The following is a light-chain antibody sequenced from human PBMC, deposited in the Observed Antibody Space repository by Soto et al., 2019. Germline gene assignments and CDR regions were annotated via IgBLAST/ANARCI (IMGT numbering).Light chain of an antibody. CDR2: GVS. CDR3: QQYGSSGT. V-gene: IGKV3-20*01. CDR1: QSGSDSY. J-gene: IGKJ1*01. Sequence: EIVLTQSPGTLSLSPGERATLSCRASQSGSDSYLAWYQQKPGQPPRLLIYGVSSRGYGIPDRFSGSGSGTDFTLTISRLEPEDFAVYYCQQYGSSGTFGQGTKVDIK.